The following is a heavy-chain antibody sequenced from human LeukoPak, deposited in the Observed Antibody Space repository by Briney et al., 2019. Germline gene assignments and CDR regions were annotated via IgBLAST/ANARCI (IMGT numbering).Heavy chain of an antibody. V-gene: IGHV1-24*01. D-gene: IGHD3-16*02. CDR2: FDPEDGET. CDR3: ATRRYVWGSGRWDFDY. CDR1: GYTLTELS. J-gene: IGHJ4*02. Sequence: ASVKVSCKVSGYTLTELSMHWVRQAPGKGLEWMGGFDPEDGETIYAQKFQGRVTMTEDTSTDTSYMELSSLRSEDTAVYYCATRRYVWGSGRWDFDYWGQGTLVTVSS.